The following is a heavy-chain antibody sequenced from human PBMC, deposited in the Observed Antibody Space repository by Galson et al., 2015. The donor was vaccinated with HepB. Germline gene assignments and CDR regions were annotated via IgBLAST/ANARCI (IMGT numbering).Heavy chain of an antibody. V-gene: IGHV1-69*13. CDR3: ARSKRARYSSSWYRPSYYFDY. CDR2: IIPIFGTA. J-gene: IGHJ4*02. D-gene: IGHD6-13*01. Sequence: SSVKVSCKASGGTFSSYAISWVRQAPGQGLEWMGGIIPIFGTANYAQKFQGRVTITADESTSTAYMELSSLRSEDTAVYYCARSKRARYSSSWYRPSYYFDYWGQGTLVTVSS. CDR1: GGTFSSYA.